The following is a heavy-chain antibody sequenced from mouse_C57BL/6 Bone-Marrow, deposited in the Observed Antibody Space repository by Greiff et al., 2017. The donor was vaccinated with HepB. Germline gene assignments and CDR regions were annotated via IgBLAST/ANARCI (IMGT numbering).Heavy chain of an antibody. V-gene: IGHV1-81*01. CDR3: ARGGLFAY. Sequence: VQLQQSGAELARPGASVKLSCKASGYTFTSYGISWVKQRTGQGLEWIGEIYPRGGNTYYNEKFKGKATLTADKSSSTAYMELRSLTSEDSAVYFCARGGLFAYWGQGTLVTVSA. CDR1: GYTFTSYG. J-gene: IGHJ3*01. CDR2: IYPRGGNT. D-gene: IGHD3-3*01.